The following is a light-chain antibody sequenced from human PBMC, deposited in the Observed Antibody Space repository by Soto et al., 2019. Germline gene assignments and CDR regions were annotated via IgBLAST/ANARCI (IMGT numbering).Light chain of an antibody. CDR3: QQHGASPYT. V-gene: IGKV3-20*01. CDR1: ESVSSNF. Sequence: EIVLTQSPGTLSLSPGERATLSCRTSESVSSNFLAWYQQKPGQAPRLLLYGASTRAAGMPARFSGSGSGTDFSLTISRLEPEDFATYYCQQHGASPYTFGPGTTVDIK. CDR2: GAS. J-gene: IGKJ3*01.